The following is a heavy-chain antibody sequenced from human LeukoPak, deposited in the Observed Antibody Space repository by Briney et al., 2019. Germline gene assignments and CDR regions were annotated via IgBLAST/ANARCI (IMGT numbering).Heavy chain of an antibody. CDR2: IYYGGST. V-gene: IGHV4-39*01. J-gene: IGHJ3*02. D-gene: IGHD1-7*01. CDR3: ARLVIPRITGTLDI. Sequence: SETLSLTCTVSGGSLSSSGYYWGWIRQPPGKGLEWIGSIYYGGSTYYNPSLKSRVTISVDTSKNQFSLKLGSVTAADTAVYYCARLVIPRITGTLDIWGQGTMVTVFS. CDR1: GGSLSSSGYY.